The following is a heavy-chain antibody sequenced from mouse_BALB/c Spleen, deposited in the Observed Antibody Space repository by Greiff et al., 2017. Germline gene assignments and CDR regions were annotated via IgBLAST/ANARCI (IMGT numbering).Heavy chain of an antibody. CDR2: INPSNGGT. Sequence: QVHVKQPGAELVKPGASVKLSCKASGYTFTSYYMYWVKQRPGQGLEWIGGINPSNGGTNFNEKFKSKATLTVDKSSSTAYMQLSSLTSEDSAVYYCTRSPYYGSSYGAMDYWGQGTSVTVSS. J-gene: IGHJ4*01. CDR1: GYTFTSYY. V-gene: IGHV1S81*02. D-gene: IGHD1-1*01. CDR3: TRSPYYGSSYGAMDY.